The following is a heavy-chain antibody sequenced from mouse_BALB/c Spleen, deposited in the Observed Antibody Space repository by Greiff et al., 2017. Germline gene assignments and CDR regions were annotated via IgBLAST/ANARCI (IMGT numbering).Heavy chain of an antibody. CDR2: IDPSDSYT. D-gene: IGHD1-2*01. J-gene: IGHJ4*01. Sequence: QVQLQQPGAELVKPGASVKLSCKASGYTFTSYWMHWVKQRPGQGLEWIGEIDPSDSYTNYNQKFKGKATLTVDKSSSTAYMQLSSLTSEDSAVYYCARCITTATYAMDYWGQGTSVTVSS. V-gene: IGHV1-69*02. CDR1: GYTFTSYW. CDR3: ARCITTATYAMDY.